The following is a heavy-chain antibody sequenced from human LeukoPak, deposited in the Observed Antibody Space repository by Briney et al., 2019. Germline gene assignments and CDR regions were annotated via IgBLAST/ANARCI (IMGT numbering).Heavy chain of an antibody. CDR1: GYTFTGYY. CDR2: INLNSGGT. V-gene: IGHV1-2*02. CDR3: ARDQPLPDYGDYAFDY. D-gene: IGHD4-17*01. Sequence: ASVKVSCKASGYTFTGYYMHWVRQAPGQGLEWMGWINLNSGGTNYAQKFQGRVTMTRDTSISTAYMELSRLRSDDTAVYYCARDQPLPDYGDYAFDYWGQGTLVTVSS. J-gene: IGHJ4*02.